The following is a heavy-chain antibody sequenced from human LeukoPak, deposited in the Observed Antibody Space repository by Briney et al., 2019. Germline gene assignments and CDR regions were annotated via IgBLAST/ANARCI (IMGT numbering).Heavy chain of an antibody. CDR3: ARDSAAAGSGFDY. V-gene: IGHV4-59*01. J-gene: IGHJ4*02. CDR2: IYYSGST. CDR1: GGSISSYY. D-gene: IGHD6-13*01. Sequence: SETLSLTCTVSGGSISSYYWSWIRQPPGKGLEWIGYIYYSGSTNYNPSLKSRVTISVDTSKNQFSLKLSSVTAADTAVYYCARDSAAAGSGFDYWGQGTLVTVSS.